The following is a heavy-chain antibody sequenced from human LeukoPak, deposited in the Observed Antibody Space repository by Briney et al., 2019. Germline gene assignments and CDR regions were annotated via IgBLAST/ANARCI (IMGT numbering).Heavy chain of an antibody. J-gene: IGHJ4*02. CDR1: GFTFSSYE. D-gene: IGHD6-13*01. CDR3: ATSGYSSSWYFG. V-gene: IGHV3-48*03. Sequence: PGGSLRLSCAASGFTFSSYEMNWVRQAPGKGLEWVSYISSSGSIIYYADSVKGRFTISRDNAKNSLYLQMNSLRAEDTAVYYCATSGYSSSWYFGWGQGTLVTVSS. CDR2: ISSSGSII.